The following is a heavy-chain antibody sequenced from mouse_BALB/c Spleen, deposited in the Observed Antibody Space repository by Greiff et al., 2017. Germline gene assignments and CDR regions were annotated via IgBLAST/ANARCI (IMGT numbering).Heavy chain of an antibody. J-gene: IGHJ1*01. CDR3: ARVILRRWYFDV. V-gene: IGHV7-1*02. CDR2: SRNKANDYTT. Sequence: DVKLVESGGGLVQPGGSLRLSCATSGFTFSDFYMEWVRQPPGKRLEWIAASRNKANDYTTEYSASVKGRFIVSRDTSQSILYLQMNALRAEDTAIYYCARVILRRWYFDVWGAGTTVTVSS. D-gene: IGHD1-1*01. CDR1: GFTFSDFY.